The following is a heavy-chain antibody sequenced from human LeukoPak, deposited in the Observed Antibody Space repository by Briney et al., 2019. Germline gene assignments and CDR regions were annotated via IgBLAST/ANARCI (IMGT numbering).Heavy chain of an antibody. V-gene: IGHV4-30-2*01. CDR1: GGSISSGGYS. D-gene: IGHD3-22*01. CDR3: AREGRIGSGSYPLYDY. CDR2: IYHSGST. J-gene: IGHJ4*02. Sequence: PSQTLSLTCAVSGGSISSGGYSWSWIRQPPGKGLEWIGYIYHSGSTYYNPSLKSRVTISVDRSKNQFSLKLSSVTAADTAVYYCAREGRIGSGSYPLYDYWGQGTLVTVSS.